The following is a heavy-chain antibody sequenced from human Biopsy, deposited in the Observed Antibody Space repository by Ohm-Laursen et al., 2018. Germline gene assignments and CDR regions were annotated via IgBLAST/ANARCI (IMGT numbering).Heavy chain of an antibody. CDR1: GFSISSGHY. V-gene: IGHV4-38-2*02. CDR2: ISHSGNT. D-gene: IGHD3-16*01. J-gene: IGHJ4*02. CDR3: ARDSRGGHLNTTLITGKNIDS. Sequence: TLSLTCAVFGFSISSGHYWAWIRQPPGKGLEWIGTISHSGNTYYNPSLKTRITMSLDTSKNKFSLRRSSVTAVDTAIYYCARDSRGGHLNTTLITGKNIDSWGQGILVTVSS.